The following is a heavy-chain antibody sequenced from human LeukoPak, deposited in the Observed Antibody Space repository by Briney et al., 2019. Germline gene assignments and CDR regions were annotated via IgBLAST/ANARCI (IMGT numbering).Heavy chain of an antibody. J-gene: IGHJ4*02. V-gene: IGHV3-30*04. CDR3: ARDYNGHWSVDY. CDR2: ISPNGNNK. Sequence: GSLRLSCTASGFTLNSYHIHWVRQAPGKGLEWVALISPNGNNKHYAYSVKGRFTLSRDNSKNTLNLQMNSLRVEDTALYYCARDYNGHWSVDYWGQGTLVTVSS. CDR1: GFTLNSYH. D-gene: IGHD3-10*01.